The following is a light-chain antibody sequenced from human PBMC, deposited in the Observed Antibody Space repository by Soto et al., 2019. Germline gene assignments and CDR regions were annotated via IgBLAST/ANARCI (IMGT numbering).Light chain of an antibody. Sequence: EIVLTQPPATLSLSPGERATLSCRASQSVSTSLGWYQQKPYQTPRLLIYDASNRATGVPARFSCSGSGTDFTLTISSLEPEDSAVYYCPQRINWPLTFGGGTKVEIK. CDR1: QSVSTS. CDR3: PQRINWPLT. J-gene: IGKJ4*01. CDR2: DAS. V-gene: IGKV3-11*01.